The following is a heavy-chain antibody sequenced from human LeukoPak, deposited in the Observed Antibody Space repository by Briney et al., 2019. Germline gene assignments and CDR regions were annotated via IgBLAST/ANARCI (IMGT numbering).Heavy chain of an antibody. CDR2: IYYSGST. Sequence: KPSETLSLTCTVSGGSISRYYWRWIRQPPGKGLEGIGYIYYSGSTNYNPSLKSRLTISVDTSKHQFSLKLSSVTAADTAAYFCARVPAATRGAWWFVPWGQGTLVTVSS. CDR3: ARVPAATRGAWWFVP. CDR1: GGSISRYY. V-gene: IGHV4-59*01. D-gene: IGHD2-2*01. J-gene: IGHJ5*02.